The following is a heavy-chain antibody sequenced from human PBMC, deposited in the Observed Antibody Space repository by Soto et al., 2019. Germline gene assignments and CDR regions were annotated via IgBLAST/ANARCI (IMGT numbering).Heavy chain of an antibody. J-gene: IGHJ4*02. CDR3: AKTAYYDSSGLPYYFDY. CDR1: GFTFSSYA. D-gene: IGHD3-22*01. V-gene: IGHV3-23*01. CDR2: ISGSGGST. Sequence: PGGSLRLSCAASGFTFSSYAMSWVRQAPGKGLEWVSAISGSGGSTYYADSVKGRFTISRDNSKNTLYLQMNSLRAEDTAVYYCAKTAYYDSSGLPYYFDYWGQGTLVTVSS.